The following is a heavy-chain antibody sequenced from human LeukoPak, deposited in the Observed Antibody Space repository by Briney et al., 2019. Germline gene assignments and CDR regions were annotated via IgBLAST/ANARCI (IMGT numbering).Heavy chain of an antibody. D-gene: IGHD3-22*01. CDR1: GFTFSSYW. CDR2: IKQDGSGK. CDR3: ARTVGGSGYYASLFDY. V-gene: IGHV3-7*01. J-gene: IGHJ4*02. Sequence: PGGSLRLSCAASGFTFSSYWMSWVRQAPGKGLEWVANIKQDGSGKYYVDSVKGRLTISRDNAKNSLYLQMNSLRAEDTAVYYCARTVGGSGYYASLFDYWGQGTLVTVSS.